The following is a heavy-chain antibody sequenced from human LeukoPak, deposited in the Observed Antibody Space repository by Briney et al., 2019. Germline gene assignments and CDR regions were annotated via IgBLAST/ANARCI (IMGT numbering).Heavy chain of an antibody. CDR2: IRYDGNNK. CDR3: AKVANYDILTGYYPHYRYYYMDV. V-gene: IGHV3-30*02. J-gene: IGHJ6*03. CDR1: GFTFSSYG. Sequence: GGSLRLFCAASGFTFSSYGMHWVRQAPGKGLEWVAFIRYDGNNKYYADSVKGRFTISRDNSKNTLYLQMNSLRVEDTAVYYCAKVANYDILTGYYPHYRYYYMDVWGKGTTVTVSS. D-gene: IGHD3-9*01.